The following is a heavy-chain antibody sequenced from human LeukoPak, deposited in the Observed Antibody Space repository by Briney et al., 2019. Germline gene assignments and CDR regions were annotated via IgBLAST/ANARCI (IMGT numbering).Heavy chain of an antibody. CDR3: ARGRQGDSSGYSPRLFDY. Sequence: SETLSLTCTVSGGSISSGGYYWSWIRQPPGKGLEWIGEINHSGSTNYNPSLKSRVTISVDTSKNQFSLKLSSVTAADTAVYYCARGRQGDSSGYSPRLFDYWGQGTLVTVSS. J-gene: IGHJ4*02. CDR2: INHSGST. V-gene: IGHV4-39*07. D-gene: IGHD3-22*01. CDR1: GGSISSGGYY.